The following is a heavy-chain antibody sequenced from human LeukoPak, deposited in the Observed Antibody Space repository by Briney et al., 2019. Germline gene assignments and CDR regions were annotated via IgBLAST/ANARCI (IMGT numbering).Heavy chain of an antibody. J-gene: IGHJ4*02. CDR3: ARLFSPDHYYDSSGYGDY. D-gene: IGHD3-22*01. CDR2: IYPADSTA. V-gene: IGHV5-51*01. Sequence: GESLKISCKASGYSFTTYWIGWMRQVPGKGLEWVGIIYPADSTAKYSPSFQGQVTISVDKSISTAYLQWSSLKASDTAMYYCARLFSPDHYYDSSGYGDYWGQGTLVTVSS. CDR1: GYSFTTYW.